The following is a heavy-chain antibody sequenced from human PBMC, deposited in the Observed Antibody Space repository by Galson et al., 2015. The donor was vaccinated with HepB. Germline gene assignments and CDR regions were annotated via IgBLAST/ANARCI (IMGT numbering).Heavy chain of an antibody. D-gene: IGHD3-22*01. CDR3: AKGGGYYDSSGYALDY. CDR2: ISWNSGSI. V-gene: IGHV3-9*01. J-gene: IGHJ4*02. Sequence: SLRLSCAASGFTFDDYSMHWVRQAPGKGLEWVSGISWNSGSIGYADSVKGRFTISRDNAKNSLYLQMNSLRAEDTALYYCAKGGGYYDSSGYALDYWGQGTLVTVSS. CDR1: GFTFDDYS.